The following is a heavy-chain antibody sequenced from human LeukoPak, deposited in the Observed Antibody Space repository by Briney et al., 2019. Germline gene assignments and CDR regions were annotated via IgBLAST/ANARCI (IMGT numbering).Heavy chain of an antibody. CDR2: TYYRSKWYN. Sequence: SQTLSLTCAISGDSVSSNSAAWNWIRQSPSRGLEWLGRTYYRSKWYNDYAVSVKSRITINPDTSKNQFSLQLNSVTPEDTAVYYCARSVGGSYPVQYYFDYWGQGTLVTVSS. D-gene: IGHD1-26*01. V-gene: IGHV6-1*01. CDR3: ARSVGGSYPVQYYFDY. CDR1: GDSVSSNSAA. J-gene: IGHJ4*02.